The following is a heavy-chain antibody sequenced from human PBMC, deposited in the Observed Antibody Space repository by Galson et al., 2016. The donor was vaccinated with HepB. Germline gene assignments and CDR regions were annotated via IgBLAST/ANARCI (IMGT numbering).Heavy chain of an antibody. V-gene: IGHV3-11*05. J-gene: IGHJ4*01. Sequence: SLRLSCAASGFTFSDYYMSWIRQAPGKGLEWISYISRSSSYIIYADSVKGRFTIPRDDSQNTLFLQMNSLRADDTAIYYCAKGKWSWNTHFDYWGHGTLVTVSS. CDR2: ISRSSSYI. D-gene: IGHD1/OR15-1a*01. CDR3: AKGKWSWNTHFDY. CDR1: GFTFSDYY.